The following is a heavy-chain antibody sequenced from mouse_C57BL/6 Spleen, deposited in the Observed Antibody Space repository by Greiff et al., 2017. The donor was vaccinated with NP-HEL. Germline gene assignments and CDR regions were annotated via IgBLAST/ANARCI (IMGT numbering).Heavy chain of an antibody. CDR2: ISSGGSYT. CDR3: ARLDWDGFAY. V-gene: IGHV5-6*01. D-gene: IGHD4-1*01. CDR1: GFTFSSYG. Sequence: EVKLMESGGDLVKPGGSLKLSCAASGFTFSSYGMSWVRQTPDKRLEWVATISSGGSYTYYPDSVKGRFPISRDNAKNTLYLQMSSLKSEDTAMYYCARLDWDGFAYWGQGTLVTVSA. J-gene: IGHJ3*01.